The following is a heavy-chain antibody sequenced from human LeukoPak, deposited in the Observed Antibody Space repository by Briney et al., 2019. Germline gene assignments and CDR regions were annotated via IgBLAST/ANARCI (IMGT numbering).Heavy chain of an antibody. V-gene: IGHV4-59*01. Sequence: SETLSLTCTVSGGSISSYYWSWIRQPPGKGLEWIGYIYYSGSTNYNPSLKSRVTISVDTSKNQFSLKLSPVTAADTAVYYCARVITMADAFDIWGQGTMVTVSS. CDR2: IYYSGST. D-gene: IGHD3-10*01. CDR1: GGSISSYY. J-gene: IGHJ3*02. CDR3: ARVITMADAFDI.